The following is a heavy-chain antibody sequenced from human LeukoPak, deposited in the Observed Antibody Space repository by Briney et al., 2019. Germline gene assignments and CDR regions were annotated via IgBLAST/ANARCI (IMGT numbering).Heavy chain of an antibody. Sequence: ASVKVSCKASGYTVTGHYTHWVRQAPGQGLEWMGWINPNSGGTSYAQKFQGRVTMTRDTSISTAYMELSRLRSDDTAVYFCARSSIRLWFLDYWGQGTLVTVSS. D-gene: IGHD5-18*01. CDR2: INPNSGGT. CDR1: GYTVTGHY. CDR3: ARSSIRLWFLDY. V-gene: IGHV1-2*02. J-gene: IGHJ4*02.